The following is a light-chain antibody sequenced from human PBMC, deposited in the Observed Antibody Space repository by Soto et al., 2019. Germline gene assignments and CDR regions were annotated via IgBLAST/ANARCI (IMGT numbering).Light chain of an antibody. CDR1: QGISSW. CDR3: QQDNSFPLT. V-gene: IGKV1D-12*01. J-gene: IGKJ3*01. CDR2: AAS. Sequence: DIQMTQSPSSVSASVGDRVTITCRASQGISSWLAWYQQKPGKAPKLLIYAASSLQSGVPSRFSGSVSWTEFIIPLSSLESEDFATYYCQQDNSFPLTCGPGTKVDIK.